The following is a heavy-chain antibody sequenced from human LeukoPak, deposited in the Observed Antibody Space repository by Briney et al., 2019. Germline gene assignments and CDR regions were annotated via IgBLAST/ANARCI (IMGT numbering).Heavy chain of an antibody. V-gene: IGHV4-59*01. CDR1: GGSISSYY. CDR2: IYYSGST. Sequence: SETLSLTCTVSGGSISSYYWSWIRQPPGKGLEWIGYIYYSGSTNYNPSLKSRVTISVDTSKNQFSLKLSSVTAGDTAVYYCARAGGYSSSSGPGYWGQGTLVTVSS. CDR3: ARAGGYSSSSGPGY. J-gene: IGHJ4*02. D-gene: IGHD6-6*01.